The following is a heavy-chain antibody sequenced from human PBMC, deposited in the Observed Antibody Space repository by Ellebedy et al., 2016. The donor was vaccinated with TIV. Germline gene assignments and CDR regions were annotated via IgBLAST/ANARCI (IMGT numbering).Heavy chain of an antibody. Sequence: AASVKVSCKASGGIFSSYAISWVRQAPGQGLEWMGGIIPIFGTANDVQNFQGRVTITADESTNTAYMELSSLRSEDTAVYYCARSPRRRYCSSTSCYRGYYYYGMDVWGQGTTVTVSS. CDR3: ARSPRRRYCSSTSCYRGYYYYGMDV. CDR2: IIPIFGTA. V-gene: IGHV1-69*13. CDR1: GGIFSSYA. D-gene: IGHD2-2*01. J-gene: IGHJ6*02.